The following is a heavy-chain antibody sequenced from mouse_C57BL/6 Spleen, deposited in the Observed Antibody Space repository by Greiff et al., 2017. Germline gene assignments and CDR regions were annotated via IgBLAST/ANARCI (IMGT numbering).Heavy chain of an antibody. CDR2: IDPENGDT. CDR3: TTLRDYDYAPLDY. V-gene: IGHV14-4*01. D-gene: IGHD2-4*01. Sequence: EVQLQQSGAELVRPGASVKLSCTASGFNIKDDYMHWVKQRPEQGLEWIGWIDPENGDTEYASKFQGKATITADTSSNTAYLQLSSLTSEDTAVYYCTTLRDYDYAPLDYWGQGTTLTVSS. CDR1: GFNIKDDY. J-gene: IGHJ2*01.